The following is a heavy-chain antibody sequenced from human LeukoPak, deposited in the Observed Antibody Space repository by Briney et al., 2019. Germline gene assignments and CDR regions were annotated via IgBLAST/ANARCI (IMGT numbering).Heavy chain of an antibody. V-gene: IGHV3-30*02. CDR2: IWYDGSNK. Sequence: GGSLRLSCAASGFTFSSYAMHWVRQAPGKGLEWVTFIWYDGSNKYYADSVKGRFTISRDNSKNTLYLQMNSLRAEDTAVYYCAKDRWVFDYWGQGTLVTVSS. CDR1: GFTFSSYA. CDR3: AKDRWVFDY. D-gene: IGHD6-13*01. J-gene: IGHJ4*02.